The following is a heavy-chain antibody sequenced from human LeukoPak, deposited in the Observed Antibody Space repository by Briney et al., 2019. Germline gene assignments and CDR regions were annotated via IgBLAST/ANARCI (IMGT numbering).Heavy chain of an antibody. CDR3: AREAI. J-gene: IGHJ4*02. V-gene: IGHV3-30*04. Sequence: GGSLRLSCAASGFTFSSYAMHWVRQAPGKGLEWVAVISYDGSNKYYADSVKGRFTISRDNAKNSLYLQMNSLRAEDTAVYYCAREAIWGQGTLVTVSS. CDR1: GFTFSSYA. CDR2: ISYDGSNK.